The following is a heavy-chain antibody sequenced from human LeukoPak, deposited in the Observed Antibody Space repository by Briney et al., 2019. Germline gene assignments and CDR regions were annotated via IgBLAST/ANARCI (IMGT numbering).Heavy chain of an antibody. D-gene: IGHD5-24*01. V-gene: IGHV3-21*01. CDR2: ISSSSSYI. Sequence: GGSLRLSCAASGFTFSSYSMNWVRQAPGKGLEWVSSISSSSSYIYYADSVKGRFTISRDNAKNSLYLQMNSLRAEDTAVYYCARDGSVEMATITVYYYYYGMDVWGQGTTVTASS. CDR3: ARDGSVEMATITVYYYYYGMDV. J-gene: IGHJ6*02. CDR1: GFTFSSYS.